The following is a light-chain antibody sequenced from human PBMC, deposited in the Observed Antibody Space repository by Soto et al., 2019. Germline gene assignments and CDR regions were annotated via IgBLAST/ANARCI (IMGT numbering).Light chain of an antibody. Sequence: EIVMTQSPATLSVSPGEGATLSCRASQSVGSKLAWYQQKPGQAPRLLIYDASTRATGFPARFSGSGSGTEFTLTISSLQPEDFAIYYCQQYNNWPPFTFGPGTKVYIK. CDR1: QSVGSK. V-gene: IGKV3-15*01. CDR2: DAS. J-gene: IGKJ3*01. CDR3: QQYNNWPPFT.